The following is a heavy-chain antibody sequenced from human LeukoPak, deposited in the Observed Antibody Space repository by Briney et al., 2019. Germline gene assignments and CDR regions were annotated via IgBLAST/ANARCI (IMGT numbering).Heavy chain of an antibody. D-gene: IGHD2-2*01. CDR3: ARAEYCSSTSCYLWVFDP. J-gene: IGHJ5*02. Sequence: SEPLSLTCTVSGGSISSYYWSWIQQPAGKGVEWIRRFYNSWSTNYNPSLKSRVTMSVDTSKNQFSLKQCSRIGADPAVQSCARAEYCSSTSCYLWVFDPGGQGPRVT. V-gene: IGHV4-4*07. CDR1: GGSISSYY. CDR2: FYNSWST.